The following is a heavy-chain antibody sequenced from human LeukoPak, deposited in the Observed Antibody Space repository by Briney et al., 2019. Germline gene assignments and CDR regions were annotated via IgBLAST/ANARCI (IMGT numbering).Heavy chain of an antibody. J-gene: IGHJ4*02. D-gene: IGHD2-15*01. V-gene: IGHV3-33*08. CDR1: GLTLSNSA. CDR2: MYYDGISK. CDR3: ARDLYCSGGSCLYFDY. Sequence: GGSLRLSCGASGLTLSNSAMYWVRQAPGKGLEWVAVMYYDGISKYYADSVKGRFTISRDNSINTVYLQMNSLRAEDTAVYFCARDLYCSGGSCLYFDYWGQGTLVTVSS.